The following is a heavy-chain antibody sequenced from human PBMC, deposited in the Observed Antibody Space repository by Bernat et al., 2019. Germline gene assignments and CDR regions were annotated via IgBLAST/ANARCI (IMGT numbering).Heavy chain of an antibody. CDR1: GFTFSSYA. V-gene: IGHV3-30*04. CDR2: ISYDGRNE. Sequence: QVQLVESGGGVVQPGRSLRLSCAASGFTFSSYAMHWVRQAPGKGLEWVAVISYDGRNEYYADSVKGRFTISRDNSKNTLFLQMNSLRAEDTAVYYWARGGIAVAGTPFRYWGQGTLVTVSS. J-gene: IGHJ4*02. D-gene: IGHD6-19*01. CDR3: ARGGIAVAGTPFRY.